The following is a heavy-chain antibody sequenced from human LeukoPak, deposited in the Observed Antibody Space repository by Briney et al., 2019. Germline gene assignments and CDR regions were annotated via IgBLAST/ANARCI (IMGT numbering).Heavy chain of an antibody. CDR1: GGSISSYY. J-gene: IGHJ3*02. Sequence: SETLSLTCTVSGGSISSYYWSWIRQPPGRGLEWIGYIYYSGSTNYNPSLKSRVTISVDTSKNQFSLKLSSVTAADTAVYYCARVESSSWVELIWGQGTMVTVSS. CDR2: IYYSGST. D-gene: IGHD6-13*01. V-gene: IGHV4-59*01. CDR3: ARVESSSWVELI.